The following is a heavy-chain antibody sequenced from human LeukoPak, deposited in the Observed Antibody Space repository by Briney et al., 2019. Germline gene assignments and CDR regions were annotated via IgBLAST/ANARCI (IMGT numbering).Heavy chain of an antibody. D-gene: IGHD6-19*01. CDR1: DGSITNYD. CDR2: VHYSGST. V-gene: IGHV4-59*08. J-gene: IGHJ6*02. CDR3: ARHGAVAGIYPPSGMDV. Sequence: SETLSLTCTVSDGSITNYDWSWVRQPPGKGLEFIGHVHYSGSTNYNPSLKSRVTISVDTSKNQFSLKLSSVTAADTAVYYCARHGAVAGIYPPSGMDVWGQGTTVTVSS.